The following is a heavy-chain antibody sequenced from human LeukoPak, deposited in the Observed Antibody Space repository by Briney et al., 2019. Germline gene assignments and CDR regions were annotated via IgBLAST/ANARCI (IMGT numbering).Heavy chain of an antibody. CDR3: AREGIAAATPAFDY. Sequence: PSETLSLTCAVSGGSISSSNWWSWVRQPPGKGLEWIGEIYHSGSTNYNPSLKSRVTISVDKSKNQFSLKLSSVTAADTAVYYCAREGIAAATPAFDYWGQGTLVTVSS. CDR2: IYHSGST. CDR1: GGSISSSNW. V-gene: IGHV4-4*02. D-gene: IGHD6-13*01. J-gene: IGHJ4*02.